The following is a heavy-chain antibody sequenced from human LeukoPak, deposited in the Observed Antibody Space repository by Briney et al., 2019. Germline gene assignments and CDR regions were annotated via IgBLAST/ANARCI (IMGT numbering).Heavy chain of an antibody. Sequence: ASVKVSCKASGYTLTGYYMHWVRQAPGQGLEWMGWINPNSGGTNYAQKFQGRVTMTRDTSISTAYMELSRLRSDDTAVYYCARDPQGVQTLDYWGQGTLVTVSS. CDR1: GYTLTGYY. D-gene: IGHD3-16*01. J-gene: IGHJ4*02. CDR2: INPNSGGT. CDR3: ARDPQGVQTLDY. V-gene: IGHV1-2*02.